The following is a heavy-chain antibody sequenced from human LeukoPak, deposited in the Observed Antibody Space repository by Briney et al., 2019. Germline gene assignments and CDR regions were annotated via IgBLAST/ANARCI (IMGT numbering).Heavy chain of an antibody. CDR3: ARAVVVVAANWFDP. V-gene: IGHV4-61*02. Sequence: SQXLSLTCTVSGGSISSGSYYWSWIRQPAGKGLEWIGRIYTSGSTNYNPSLKSRVTISVDTSKNQFSLKLSSVTAADTAVYYCARAVVVVAANWFDPWGQGTLVTVSS. J-gene: IGHJ5*02. D-gene: IGHD2-15*01. CDR2: IYTSGST. CDR1: GGSISSGSYY.